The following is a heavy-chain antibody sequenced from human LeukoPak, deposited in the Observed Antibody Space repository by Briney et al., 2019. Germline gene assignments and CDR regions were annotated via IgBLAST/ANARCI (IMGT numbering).Heavy chain of an antibody. CDR2: ITPLFGTA. D-gene: IGHD5-12*01. J-gene: IGHJ4*02. Sequence: GASVNVSCKASGGTFSKYTISWVRQRPGQGLEWMGGITPLFGTANYAQKFQGRVTITADESASTAYMELSSLRSEDTAVYYCARDQVADRLDYWGQGTLVTVSS. CDR1: GGTFSKYT. CDR3: ARDQVADRLDY. V-gene: IGHV1-69*13.